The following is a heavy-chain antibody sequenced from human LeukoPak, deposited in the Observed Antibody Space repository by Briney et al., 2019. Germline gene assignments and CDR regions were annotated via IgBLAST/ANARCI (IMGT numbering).Heavy chain of an antibody. CDR2: IIPILGIA. J-gene: IGHJ5*02. D-gene: IGHD3-22*01. V-gene: IGHV1-69*04. Sequence: SVKVSCKASGGTFSSYAISWVRQAPGQGLEWMGRIIPILGIANYAQKFQGRVTITADKSTSTAYMELSSLRSEDTAVYYCARGLGSGYYPNWFDPWGQGTLVTVSS. CDR1: GGTFSSYA. CDR3: ARGLGSGYYPNWFDP.